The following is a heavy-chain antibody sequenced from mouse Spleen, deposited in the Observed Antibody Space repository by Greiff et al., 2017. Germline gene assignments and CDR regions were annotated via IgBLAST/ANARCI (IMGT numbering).Heavy chain of an antibody. CDR3: TRRGYSNLAWFAY. D-gene: IGHD2-5*01. CDR2: IDPETGGT. V-gene: IGHV1-15*01. J-gene: IGHJ3*01. Sequence: QVQLQQSGAELVRPGASVTLSCKASGYTFTDYEMHWVKQTPVHGLEWIGAIDPETGGTAYNQKFKGKAILTADKSSSTAYMELRSLTSEDSAVYYCTRRGYSNLAWFAYWGQGTLVTVSA. CDR1: GYTFTDYE.